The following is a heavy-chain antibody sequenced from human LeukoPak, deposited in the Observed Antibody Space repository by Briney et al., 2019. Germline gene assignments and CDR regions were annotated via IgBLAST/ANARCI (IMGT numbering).Heavy chain of an antibody. V-gene: IGHV4-59*01. D-gene: IGHD2-8*01. CDR2: IYYSGST. Sequence: SETLSLTCTVSSGSIRTSYCSWIRQPPGKGLEWIGYIYYSGSTNCNPSLKSRVTISVDTSRNQFSLKLSSVTAADTAVYYCARAPNPDFFDDWGQGTLVTVS. CDR3: ARAPNPDFFDD. J-gene: IGHJ4*02. CDR1: SGSIRTSY.